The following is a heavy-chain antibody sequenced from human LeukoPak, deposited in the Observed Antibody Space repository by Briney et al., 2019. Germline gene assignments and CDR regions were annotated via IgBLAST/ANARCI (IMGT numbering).Heavy chain of an antibody. J-gene: IGHJ4*02. CDR2: IKQDGSEK. D-gene: IGHD3-9*01. CDR3: ARGDLYYDILTGYYSEYYFDY. Sequence: GGSLRLSCAASGFTFNSYWMSWVRQAPGKGLEWVANIKQDGSEKYYVDSVKGRFTISRDNAKNSLYLQMNSLRAEDTAVYYCARGDLYYDILTGYYSEYYFDYWGQGTLVTVSS. V-gene: IGHV3-7*01. CDR1: GFTFNSYW.